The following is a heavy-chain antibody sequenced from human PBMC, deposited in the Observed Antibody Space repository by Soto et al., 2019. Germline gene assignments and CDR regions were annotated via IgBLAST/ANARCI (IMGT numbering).Heavy chain of an antibody. J-gene: IGHJ4*02. D-gene: IGHD3-3*01. V-gene: IGHV1-69*13. CDR3: ARELRFLEWCTYFDY. CDR2: IIPIFGTA. Sequence: SVKVSCKASGGTFSSYAISWVRQAPGQGLEWMGGIIPIFGTANYAQKFQGRVTITADESTSTAYMELSSVRSENTAVYYCARELRFLEWCTYFDYWGQGTLVTVS. CDR1: GGTFSSYA.